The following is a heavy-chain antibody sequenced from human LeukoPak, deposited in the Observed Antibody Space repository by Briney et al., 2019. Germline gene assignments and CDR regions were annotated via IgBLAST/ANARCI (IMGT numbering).Heavy chain of an antibody. CDR3: ARAAYSGSYHSDY. J-gene: IGHJ4*02. CDR2: IYYSGST. CDR1: GGSVNSGSYY. V-gene: IGHV4-61*01. Sequence: ETLSLTCTVSGGSVNSGSYYWNWIRQPPGKGLEWIGYIYYSGSTNYNPSLKSRVTISVDTSKNQFSLKLSSVTAADTAVYYCARAAYSGSYHSDYWGQGTLVTVSS. D-gene: IGHD1-26*01.